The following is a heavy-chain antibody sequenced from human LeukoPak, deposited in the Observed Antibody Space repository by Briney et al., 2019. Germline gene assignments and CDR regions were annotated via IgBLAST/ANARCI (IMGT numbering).Heavy chain of an antibody. J-gene: IGHJ4*02. Sequence: TGGSLRLSCAASGYTFSSYAMRWVRQAPGKGLEWVSTITTRSGSTYYADSVKGRFTISRDNSKNTLYLQMNSLRAEDTAVYYRAKEVSRRVACTMGLDYWGQGTLVTVSS. CDR3: AKEVSRRVACTMGLDY. D-gene: IGHD6-19*01. CDR2: ITTRSGST. V-gene: IGHV3-23*01. CDR1: GYTFSSYA.